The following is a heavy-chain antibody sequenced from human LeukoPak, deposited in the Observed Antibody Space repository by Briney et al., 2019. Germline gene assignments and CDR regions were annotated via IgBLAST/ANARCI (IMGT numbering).Heavy chain of an antibody. Sequence: GGSLRLSCAVSGFTFSSYWMNWVRQAPGKGLEWVANIKQDGSQKYYVDSVKGRFTISRDNAKNPLYLQMNSLRAEDTAVYYCARDLVRSDYWGQGTLVTVSS. D-gene: IGHD6-6*01. CDR1: GFTFSSYW. J-gene: IGHJ4*02. CDR3: ARDLVRSDY. CDR2: IKQDGSQK. V-gene: IGHV3-7*01.